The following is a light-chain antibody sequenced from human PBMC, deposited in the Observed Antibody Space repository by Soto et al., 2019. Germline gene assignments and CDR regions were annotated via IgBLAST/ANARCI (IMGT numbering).Light chain of an antibody. J-gene: IGKJ5*01. CDR1: QSLLHSNGYNY. CDR3: MQALRSPIT. V-gene: IGKV2-28*01. Sequence: DIVMTQSPLSLPVTPGETASISCRASQSLLHSNGYNYLAWYQQKPGQSPQLLIYLGSNRATGVPDRFSGSGSGTDFTLTISRVQAEDFGVYYCMQALRSPITFGRGTRLEIK. CDR2: LGS.